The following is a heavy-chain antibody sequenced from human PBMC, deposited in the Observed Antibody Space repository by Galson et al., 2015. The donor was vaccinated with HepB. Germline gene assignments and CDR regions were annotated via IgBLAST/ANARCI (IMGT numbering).Heavy chain of an antibody. CDR1: GFTVSSTY. CDR2: IYSGGST. V-gene: IGHV3-66*04. CDR3: ARHFRPQWPGDWGLDY. D-gene: IGHD3/OR15-3a*01. Sequence: SLRLSCAASGFTVSSTYMSWVRQAPGKGLECVSVIYSGGSTYYADSVKGRFTISRDISKNTLYLQMNSLRVEDTAVFYCARHFRPQWPGDWGLDYWGQGTLVTVSS. J-gene: IGHJ4*02.